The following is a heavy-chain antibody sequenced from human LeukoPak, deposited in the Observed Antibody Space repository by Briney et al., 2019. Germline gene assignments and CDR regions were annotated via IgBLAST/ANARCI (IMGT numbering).Heavy chain of an antibody. J-gene: IGHJ4*02. V-gene: IGHV3-7*01. Sequence: GRSLRLSCAASGFTFSSYWMGWVRQAPGKGLEWVANIKQDGSEKYYVDSVKGRFTISRDNAKNSLYLQMNSLRAEDTAVYYCASLYSSSWNGDYWGQGTLVTVSS. CDR3: ASLYSSSWNGDY. CDR2: IKQDGSEK. CDR1: GFTFSSYW. D-gene: IGHD6-13*01.